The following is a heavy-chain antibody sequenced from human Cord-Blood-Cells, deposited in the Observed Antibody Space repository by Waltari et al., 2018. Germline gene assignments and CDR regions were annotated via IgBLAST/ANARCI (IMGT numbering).Heavy chain of an antibody. D-gene: IGHD2-2*01. J-gene: IGHJ6*02. CDR1: GYTLTELS. Sequence: QVQLVQSGAEVKKPGASVKVSCKVSGYTLTELSMHWVRQAPGKGLEWMGGFDPGEGETIYAQKVQGRVTMTEDTSTDTAYMELSSLRSEDTAVYYCATGFPTDAHQHPYYYYGMDVWGQGTTVTVSS. CDR3: ATGFPTDAHQHPYYYYGMDV. V-gene: IGHV1-24*01. CDR2: FDPGEGET.